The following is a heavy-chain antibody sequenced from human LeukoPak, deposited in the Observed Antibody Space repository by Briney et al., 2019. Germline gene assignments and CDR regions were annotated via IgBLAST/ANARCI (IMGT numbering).Heavy chain of an antibody. V-gene: IGHV1-18*01. CDR2: ISAYNGNT. Sequence: ASVKVSCKASGYTFTSYGIGWVRQASGQGLEWMGWISAYNGNTNYAQKLQGRVTMTTDTSTSTAYMELRSLRSDDTAVYYCARYCSSTSCPDYWGQGTLVTVSS. CDR3: ARYCSSTSCPDY. CDR1: GYTFTSYG. D-gene: IGHD2-2*01. J-gene: IGHJ4*02.